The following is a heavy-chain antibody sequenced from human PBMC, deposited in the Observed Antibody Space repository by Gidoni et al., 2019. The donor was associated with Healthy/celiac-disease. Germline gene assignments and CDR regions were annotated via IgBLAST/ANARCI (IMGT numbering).Heavy chain of an antibody. V-gene: IGHV4-39*01. CDR3: ARHEYYDAFDY. D-gene: IGHD3-3*01. CDR2: IYYSVCT. J-gene: IGHJ4*02. CDR1: GGSISSSSYY. Sequence: QLQLQESGSGLVKPSETLSLTCTVSGGSISSSSYYWGWIRQPPGKGLEWIGSIYYSVCTYYNPSLKSRVTISVDTSKNQFSLKLSSVTAADTAVYYCARHEYYDAFDYWGQGTLVTVSS.